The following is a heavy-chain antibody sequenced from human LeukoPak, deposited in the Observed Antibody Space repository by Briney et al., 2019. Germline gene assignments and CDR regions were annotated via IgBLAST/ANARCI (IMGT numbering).Heavy chain of an antibody. D-gene: IGHD1-7*01. CDR2: IRYDGSNK. V-gene: IGHV3-30*02. CDR1: GFTSSSYG. J-gene: IGHJ4*02. Sequence: GGSLRLSCAASGFTSSSYGMHWVRQAPGKGLEWVAFIRYDGSNKYYADSVKGRFTISRDNSKNTLYLQMNSLRAEDTAVYYCANGNWNSFDYWGQGTLVTVSS. CDR3: ANGNWNSFDY.